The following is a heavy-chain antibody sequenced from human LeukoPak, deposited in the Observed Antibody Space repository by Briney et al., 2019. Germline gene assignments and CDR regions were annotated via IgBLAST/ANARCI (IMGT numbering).Heavy chain of an antibody. CDR1: GGTFSSYA. J-gene: IGHJ5*02. Sequence: SVTVSCKASGGTFSSYAISWVRQAPGQGLEWMGGIIPIFGTANYAQKFQGRVTITADKSTSTAYMELSSLRSEDTAVYYCARQLLLWFGERNWFDPWGQGTLVTVSS. CDR2: IIPIFGTA. V-gene: IGHV1-69*06. D-gene: IGHD3-10*01. CDR3: ARQLLLWFGERNWFDP.